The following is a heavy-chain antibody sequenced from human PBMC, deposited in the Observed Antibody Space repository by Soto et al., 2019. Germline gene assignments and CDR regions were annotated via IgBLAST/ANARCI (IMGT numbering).Heavy chain of an antibody. V-gene: IGHV3-23*01. D-gene: IGHD6-19*01. CDR2: ISGNGNSA. CDR3: GKERRGSGWSVCNF. Sequence: PGGSLRLSCAASGFTFRDYAMNWVRLSPGKGLEWVSDISGNGNSARYADSVKGRFTISRDNSKDTLYLQMNSLRVDDTAVYYCGKERRGSGWSVCNFWGQGSPVTVSS. CDR1: GFTFRDYA. J-gene: IGHJ4*02.